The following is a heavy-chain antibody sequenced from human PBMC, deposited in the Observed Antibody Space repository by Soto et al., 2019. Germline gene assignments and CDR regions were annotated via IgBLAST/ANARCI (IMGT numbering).Heavy chain of an antibody. CDR2: INHSGST. D-gene: IGHD6-13*01. CDR1: GGSFSGYY. V-gene: IGHV4-34*01. CDR3: ARVRGWRAAAANWFDP. J-gene: IGHJ5*02. Sequence: KTSETLSLTCAVYGGSFSGYYWSWIRQPPGKGLEWIGEINHSGSTNYNPSLKSRVTISVDTSKNQFSLKLSSVTAADTAVYYCARVRGWRAAAANWFDPWGQGTLVTVSS.